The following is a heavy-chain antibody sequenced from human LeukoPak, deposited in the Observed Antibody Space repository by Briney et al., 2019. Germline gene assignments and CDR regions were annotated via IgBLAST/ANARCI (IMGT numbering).Heavy chain of an antibody. CDR1: GGTFSSYA. D-gene: IGHD2-21*02. CDR2: IIPILGIA. V-gene: IGHV1-69*04. Sequence: GASVKVSCKASGGTFSSYAISWVRQAPGQGLEWMGRIIPILGIANYAQKFQGRVTITADKSTSTAYMELSSLRSEDTAVYYCARVSSPYCGGDCYSAGNYWGQGTLVTVSS. J-gene: IGHJ4*02. CDR3: ARVSSPYCGGDCYSAGNY.